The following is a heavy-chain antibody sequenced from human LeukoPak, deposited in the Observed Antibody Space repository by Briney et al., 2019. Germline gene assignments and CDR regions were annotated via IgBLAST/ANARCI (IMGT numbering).Heavy chain of an antibody. CDR3: VRVRSSSWYDY. D-gene: IGHD6-13*01. Sequence: PGGSLRLSCATSGFTLSTSWMHWVRQAPGEGLVWVSRISSDGITTTYADSVKGRFTISRDNAKNTLYLQMNSLRVEDTAVYYCVRVRSSSWYDYWGQGALVTVSS. V-gene: IGHV3-74*01. J-gene: IGHJ4*02. CDR2: ISSDGITT. CDR1: GFTLSTSW.